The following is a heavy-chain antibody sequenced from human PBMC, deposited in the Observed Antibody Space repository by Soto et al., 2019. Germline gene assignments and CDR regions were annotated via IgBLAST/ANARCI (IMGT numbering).Heavy chain of an antibody. CDR2: IWYDGSNK. V-gene: IGHV3-33*01. CDR1: GFTFSSYG. D-gene: IGHD3-3*01. J-gene: IGHJ4*02. CDR3: ARDGFTHYDFWSGYYTPYYFDY. Sequence: QVHLVESGGGVVQPGRSLRLSCAASGFTFSSYGMHWVRQAPGKGLEWLAAIWYDGSNKYHSDSVKGRFTISRDNTKNTLNLQMNSLRAEDTAVYYCARDGFTHYDFWSGYYTPYYFDYWGQGTLVTVSS.